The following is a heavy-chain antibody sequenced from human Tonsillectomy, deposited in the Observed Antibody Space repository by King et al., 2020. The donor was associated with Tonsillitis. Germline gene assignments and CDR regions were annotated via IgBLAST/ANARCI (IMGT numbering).Heavy chain of an antibody. D-gene: IGHD1-14*01. CDR3: ARGSFMDPRGNHRLDP. Sequence: QLQESGPGLVKPSETLSLTCSVSGGSMRGHFWSWIRQPPGNLLEWIGYIHYSGGTRYNPSLKSRITMSMDTSKNYFSLRLNSVTAADTAVYFCARGSFMDPRGNHRLDPWGQGVLVTVSS. CDR1: GGSMRGHF. CDR2: IHYSGGT. V-gene: IGHV4-59*11. J-gene: IGHJ5*02.